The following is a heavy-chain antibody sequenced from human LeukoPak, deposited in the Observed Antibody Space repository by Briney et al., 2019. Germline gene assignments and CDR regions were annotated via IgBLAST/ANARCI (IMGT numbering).Heavy chain of an antibody. D-gene: IGHD6-13*01. CDR3: AAGYSSSYDAFDI. J-gene: IGHJ3*02. Sequence: PSETLSLTCAVYGGSFSGYYWSWLRQPPGKGLEWIGEINHSGSTNYNPSLKSRVTMSVDTSKNQFSLKLSSVTAADTAVYYCAAGYSSSYDAFDIWGQWTMVTVSS. V-gene: IGHV4-34*01. CDR2: INHSGST. CDR1: GGSFSGYY.